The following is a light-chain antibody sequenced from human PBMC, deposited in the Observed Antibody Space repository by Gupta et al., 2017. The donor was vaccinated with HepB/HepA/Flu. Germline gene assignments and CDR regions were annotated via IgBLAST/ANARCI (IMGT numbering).Light chain of an antibody. CDR3: NSRASSGSHLV. J-gene: IGLJ2*01. V-gene: IGLV3-19*01. Sequence: SSELTQDPAVSVALGQTVRITCQGDSLRSYFASWYQQKPGQAPVLVIYGKDNRPSGIPDRFSCSSSGITASFTLTGARAEDEADDYCNSRASSGSHLVFGGGTKLTVL. CDR1: SLRSYF. CDR2: GKD.